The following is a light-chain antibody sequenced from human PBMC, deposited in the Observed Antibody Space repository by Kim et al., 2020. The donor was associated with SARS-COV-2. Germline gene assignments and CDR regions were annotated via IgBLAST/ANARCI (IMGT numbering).Light chain of an antibody. CDR3: QQSYRSPFT. V-gene: IGKV1-39*01. J-gene: IGKJ3*01. CDR2: TAS. Sequence: ASVGDRVTITCRAAQSISNYVNWYQQRPGKAPKLLIYTASRLQSGVPSRFNGRGSGTDFTLTINSLEPEDFGTYYCQQSYRSPFTFGPGTKVDIK. CDR1: QSISNY.